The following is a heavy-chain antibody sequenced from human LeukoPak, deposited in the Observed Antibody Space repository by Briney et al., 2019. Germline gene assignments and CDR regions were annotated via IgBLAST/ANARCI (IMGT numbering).Heavy chain of an antibody. V-gene: IGHV1-18*01. D-gene: IGHD5-12*01. Sequence: ASVKVSCKASVYTFTNFGVSWVRQAPGQGLEWMGWISAYNGNTDFAQKFQGRVTLTIETSTATAYMDLRSPKSDDTAVYYCARDRYSGAYSFDYWGHGTLV. CDR3: ARDRYSGAYSFDY. CDR1: VYTFTNFG. CDR2: ISAYNGNT. J-gene: IGHJ4*01.